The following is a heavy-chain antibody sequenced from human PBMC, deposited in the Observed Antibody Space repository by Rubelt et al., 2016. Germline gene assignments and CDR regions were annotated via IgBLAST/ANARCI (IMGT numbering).Heavy chain of an antibody. V-gene: IGHV4-4*02. CDR1: GGSISSDEW. J-gene: IGHJ4*02. CDR2: IYHSGST. Sequence: QVQLQGSGPGLVKPSETLSLTCAVSGGSISSDEWWSWVRQPPGKGLEWIREIYHSGSTNYNPSFKTRVTISVDNAKIEFCLSLFSGTAADTAEYYCARGSGYGWGGWGQGTLVIVSS. D-gene: IGHD3-16*01. CDR3: ARGSGYGWGG.